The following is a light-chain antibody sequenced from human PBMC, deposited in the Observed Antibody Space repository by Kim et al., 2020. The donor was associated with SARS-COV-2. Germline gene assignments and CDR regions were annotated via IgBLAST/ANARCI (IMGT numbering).Light chain of an antibody. V-gene: IGLV4-69*01. CDR2: LNSDGSH. Sequence: QLVLTQSPSASASLGASVKLTCTLSSGHSSYAIAWHQQQPEKGHRYLMKLNSDGSHSKGDGIPDRFSGSSSGAERYLTISSLQSEDEADYYCQTWGTVVFGGGTQLTVL. CDR3: QTWGTVV. J-gene: IGLJ2*01. CDR1: SGHSSYA.